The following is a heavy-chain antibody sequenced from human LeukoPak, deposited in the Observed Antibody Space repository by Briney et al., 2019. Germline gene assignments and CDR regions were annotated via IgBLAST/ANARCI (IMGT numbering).Heavy chain of an antibody. V-gene: IGHV4-59*01. CDR1: GGSISSYY. Sequence: SETLSLTCTVSGGSISSYYWSWIRQPPGKGLEWIGYIYYSGSTNYNPSLKSRVTISVDTSKNQFSLKLSSVTAADTAVYYCARGPHHGYCSSTSCYLSYYYTDVWGKGTTVTVSS. D-gene: IGHD2-2*03. CDR2: IYYSGST. J-gene: IGHJ6*03. CDR3: ARGPHHGYCSSTSCYLSYYYTDV.